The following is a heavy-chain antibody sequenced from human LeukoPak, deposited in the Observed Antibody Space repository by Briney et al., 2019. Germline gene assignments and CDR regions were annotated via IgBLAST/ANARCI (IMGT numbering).Heavy chain of an antibody. CDR3: ARTRRYSSSWCDQYYFDY. CDR2: IIPIFGTA. Sequence: GAAVKVSCKASGGTFSSYAISWVRQARGQGLEWMGGIIPIFGTANYAQKFQGRVTITADESTSTAYMELSSLRSEDPAVYYCARTRRYSSSWCDQYYFDYWGQGTLVTVSS. J-gene: IGHJ4*02. D-gene: IGHD6-13*01. CDR1: GGTFSSYA. V-gene: IGHV1-69*13.